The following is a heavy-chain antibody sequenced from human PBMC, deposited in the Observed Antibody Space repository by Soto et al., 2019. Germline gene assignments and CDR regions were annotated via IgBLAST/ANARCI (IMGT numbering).Heavy chain of an antibody. CDR2: IYDTGISGYTPST. V-gene: IGHV4-59*01. J-gene: IGHJ6*02. CDR3: SRGEDPFSYYAIHF. CDR1: GGSITSSY. Sequence: TETLALSCTVYGGSITSSYWSWIRRPPGKGLEWIAYIYDTGISGYTPSTSYNPSLKSRVTMSVDTSKSQFSLKLTSVTAADTAVYYCSRGEDPFSYYAIHFWC.